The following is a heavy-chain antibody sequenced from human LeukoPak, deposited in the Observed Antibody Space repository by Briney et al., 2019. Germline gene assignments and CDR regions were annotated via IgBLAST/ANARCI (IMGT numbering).Heavy chain of an antibody. Sequence: TPSLTPAVYGGSLSGYYSSGICQTPPKGLEWIGEITHIVGTNYNPFRNSRVTISVDTSKNQFSLKLSTVTAPDTAVYYCARAAHLGYCSSTSCQRTPFDYWGQGNVVTVSS. D-gene: IGHD2-2*01. CDR3: ARAAHLGYCSSTSCQRTPFDY. V-gene: IGHV4-34*01. CDR2: ITHIVGT. J-gene: IGHJ4*02. CDR1: GGSLSGYY.